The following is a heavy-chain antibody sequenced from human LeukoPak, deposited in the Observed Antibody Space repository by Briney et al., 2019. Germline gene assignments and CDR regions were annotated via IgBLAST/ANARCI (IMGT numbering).Heavy chain of an antibody. J-gene: IGHJ4*02. CDR3: ARDLFGEDIVVVVSAY. V-gene: IGHV3-21*01. CDR1: GFTFSSYS. CDR2: ISSSSSYI. D-gene: IGHD2-15*01. Sequence: PGGSLILSCAASGFTFSSYSMNWVRQAPGKGLEWVSSISSSSSYIYYADSVKGRFTISRDNARNSLYLQMNSLRAEDTAVYYCARDLFGEDIVVVVSAYWGQGTLVTVSS.